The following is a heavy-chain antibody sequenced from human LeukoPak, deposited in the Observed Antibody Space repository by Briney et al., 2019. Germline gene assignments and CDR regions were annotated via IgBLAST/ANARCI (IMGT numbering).Heavy chain of an antibody. CDR2: INPNSGGT. J-gene: IGHJ6*03. CDR3: ARGRGTSGSNRDFHYYYYMDV. CDR1: GYTLTELS. Sequence: ASVKVSCKVSGYTLTELSMHWVRQAPGQGLEWMGWINPNSGGTNYAQKFQGRVTMTRDTSISTAYMELSRLRHDDLAVYYCARGRGTSGSNRDFHYYYYMDVWGKGTTVTVSS. D-gene: IGHD2-15*01. V-gene: IGHV1-2*02.